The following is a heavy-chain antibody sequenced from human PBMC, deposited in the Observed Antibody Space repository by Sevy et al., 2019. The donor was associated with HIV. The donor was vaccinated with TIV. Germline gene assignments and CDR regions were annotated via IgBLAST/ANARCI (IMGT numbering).Heavy chain of an antibody. Sequence: GGSLRLSCAASGFTFSSYAMNWVRQAPGKGLEWVSAISGSVGSTYYADSVEGRFTISRDNSKNTPSLQMNSLRVEDTAVYYCAKTHLGYYSSGRSAGYDPWGQGTLVTVSS. CDR2: ISGSVGST. CDR1: GFTFSSYA. D-gene: IGHD3-10*01. J-gene: IGHJ5*02. CDR3: AKTHLGYYSSGRSAGYDP. V-gene: IGHV3-23*01.